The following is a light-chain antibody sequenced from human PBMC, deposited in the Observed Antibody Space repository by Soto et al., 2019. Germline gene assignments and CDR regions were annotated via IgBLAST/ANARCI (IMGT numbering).Light chain of an antibody. J-gene: IGLJ2*01. CDR1: SSNIGSNY. CDR2: RNN. V-gene: IGLV1-47*01. CDR3: AAWDDSLSVVV. Sequence: QPVLAQPPSASGTPGQRVTISCSGSSSNIGSNYVYWYQQFPGTAPKLLIYRNNQRPSGVPDRFSGSNSGTSASLAISGLRSEDEADYYCAAWDDSLSVVVFGGGTKLTVL.